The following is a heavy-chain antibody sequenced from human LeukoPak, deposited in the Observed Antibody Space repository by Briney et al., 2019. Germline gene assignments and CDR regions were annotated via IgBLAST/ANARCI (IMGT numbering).Heavy chain of an antibody. D-gene: IGHD3-22*01. J-gene: IGHJ4*02. CDR1: GYTFTWYG. CDR3: ARAPYYFDTNDYYPY. CDR2: ISAYNGKP. V-gene: IGHV1-18*01. Sequence: ASVKVSCKASGYTFTWYGISWVRQAPGQGFEWMGWISAYNGKPNYAQKLQARVTMTTDTSTTTAYMELRSLRSDDTAVYYCARAPYYFDTNDYYPYWGQGTLVTVSS.